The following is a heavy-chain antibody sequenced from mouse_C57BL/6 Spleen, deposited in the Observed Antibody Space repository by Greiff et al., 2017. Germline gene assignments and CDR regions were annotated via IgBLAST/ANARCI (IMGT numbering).Heavy chain of an antibody. CDR3: ARRRITTPYAMDY. Sequence: EVQLVESGGDLVKPGGSLKLSCAASGFTFSSYGMSWVRQTPDKRLEWVATISSGGSYTYYPDSVKGRFTISRDNAKNTLYLQMSSLKSEDTAMYYCARRRITTPYAMDYWGQGTSVTVSS. CDR2: ISSGGSYT. V-gene: IGHV5-6*01. D-gene: IGHD2-4*01. CDR1: GFTFSSYG. J-gene: IGHJ4*01.